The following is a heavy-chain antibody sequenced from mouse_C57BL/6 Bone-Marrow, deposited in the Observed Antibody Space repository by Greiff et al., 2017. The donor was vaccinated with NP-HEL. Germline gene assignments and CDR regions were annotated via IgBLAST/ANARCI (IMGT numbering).Heavy chain of an antibody. J-gene: IGHJ2*01. D-gene: IGHD1-1*01. CDR3: ARSGTTVWYFDY. V-gene: IGHV1-9*01. CDR1: GYTFTGYW. CDR2: ILPGSGST. Sequence: VQLQESGAELMKPGASVKLSCKATGYTFTGYWIEWVKQRPGHGLEWIGEILPGSGSTNYIEKFKGKATFTADTSSNTAYMQLSSLTTEDSAIYYCARSGTTVWYFDYWGQGTTLTVSS.